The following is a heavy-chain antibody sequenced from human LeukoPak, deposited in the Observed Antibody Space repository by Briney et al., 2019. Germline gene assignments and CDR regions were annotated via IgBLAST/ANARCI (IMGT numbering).Heavy chain of an antibody. D-gene: IGHD3-22*01. CDR3: ARGFSDYYDSSGYYFQPRKYYYYYGMDV. V-gene: IGHV4-34*01. J-gene: IGHJ6*02. CDR2: INHSGST. CDR1: GGSFSGYY. Sequence: PSETLSLTCAVYGGSFSGYYWSWIRQPPGKGLEWLGEINHSGSTNYNPSLKSRVTISVDTSKNQFSLKLSSVTAADTAVYYCARGFSDYYDSSGYYFQPRKYYYYYGMDVWGQGTTVTVSS.